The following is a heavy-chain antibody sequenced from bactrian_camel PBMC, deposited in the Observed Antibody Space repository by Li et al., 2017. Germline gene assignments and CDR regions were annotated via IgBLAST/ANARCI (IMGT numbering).Heavy chain of an antibody. CDR1: GLTYSSSC. V-gene: IGHV3S53*01. J-gene: IGHJ4*01. CDR3: AAKYPRLSYGGNWYCPSGEYTF. CDR2: IAADGSK. D-gene: IGHD6*01. Sequence: HVQLVESGGDSVQAGGSLKLSCVASGLTYSSSCMGWFRQAPGKEREAVAGIAADGSKTYADFVQGRFTVSKGDAKNSLLYLQMNYLKPEDTAMYYCAAKYPRLSYGGNWYCPSGEYTFWGQGTQVTVS.